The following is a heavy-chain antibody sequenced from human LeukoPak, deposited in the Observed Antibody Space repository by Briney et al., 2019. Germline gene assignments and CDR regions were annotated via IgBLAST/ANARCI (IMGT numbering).Heavy chain of an antibody. J-gene: IGHJ6*02. CDR2: ISDSGGGT. V-gene: IGHV3-64D*09. D-gene: IGHD2-15*01. CDR1: GFPFSSYA. CDR3: VRGYSFGPYGMDV. Sequence: GGSLRLSCSASGFPFSSYAMHWVRQAPGKGMEYVSAISDSGGGTNYADSVKGRFTISRDNSKNTLYLQMSSLRAEDTAVYFCVRGYSFGPYGMDVWGQGTTVTVSS.